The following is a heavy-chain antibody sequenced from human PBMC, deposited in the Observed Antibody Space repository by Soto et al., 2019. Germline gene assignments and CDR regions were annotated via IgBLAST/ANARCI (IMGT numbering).Heavy chain of an antibody. CDR2: ISYDGSNK. D-gene: IGHD6-6*01. CDR3: AREHKLVPFNEYYYYGMDV. J-gene: IGHJ6*02. Sequence: QVQLVESGGGVVQPGRSLRLSCAASGFTFSSYAMHWVRQAPGKGLEWVAVISYDGSNKYYADSVKGRFTISRDNSKNTLYQQMNSLRAEDTAVYYCAREHKLVPFNEYYYYGMDVWGQGTTVTVSS. V-gene: IGHV3-30-3*01. CDR1: GFTFSSYA.